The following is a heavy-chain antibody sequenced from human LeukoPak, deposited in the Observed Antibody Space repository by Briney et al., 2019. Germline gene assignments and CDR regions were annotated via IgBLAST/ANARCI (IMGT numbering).Heavy chain of an antibody. CDR2: ISSSSSYI. CDR3: GKDNRDIRATIYG. J-gene: IGHJ4*02. V-gene: IGHV3-21*04. D-gene: IGHD5-12*01. Sequence: GGSLRLSCAASGFTFSSYSMNWVRQAPGKGLEWVSSISSSSSYIYYADSVKGRFTISRDNSKNTLYLQMNNLRAEDTAVYYCGKDNRDIRATIYGWGQGTLVTVSS. CDR1: GFTFSSYS.